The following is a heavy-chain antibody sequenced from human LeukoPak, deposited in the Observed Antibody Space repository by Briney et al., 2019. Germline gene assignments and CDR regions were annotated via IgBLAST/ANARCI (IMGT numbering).Heavy chain of an antibody. D-gene: IGHD1-26*01. Sequence: PGGSLRLSCAASGFTFSSYSLNWVRQAPGEGLEWVSIVYSGGNTYYADSVKGRFTISRDNSENTLYLQMNSLRAEDTAVYYCARAVGATIFFDYWGQGTLVTVSS. CDR2: VYSGGNT. CDR1: GFTFSSYS. V-gene: IGHV3-53*01. CDR3: ARAVGATIFFDY. J-gene: IGHJ4*02.